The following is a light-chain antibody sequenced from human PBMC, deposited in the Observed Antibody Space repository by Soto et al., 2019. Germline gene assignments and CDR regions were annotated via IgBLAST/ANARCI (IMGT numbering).Light chain of an antibody. J-gene: IGLJ2*01. CDR1: NIGSKS. Sequence: SYELTQPPSVSVAPGKTARITCGGNNIGSKSVHWYQQKPGQAPVLVIYYDSYRPSGIPERFSGSNSGNTATLTISRVEAGDEADYYCQVWDSSSDHFGGGTKLTVL. CDR2: YDS. CDR3: QVWDSSSDH. V-gene: IGLV3-21*04.